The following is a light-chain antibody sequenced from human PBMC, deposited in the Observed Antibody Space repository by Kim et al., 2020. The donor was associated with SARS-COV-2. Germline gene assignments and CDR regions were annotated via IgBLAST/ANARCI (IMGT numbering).Light chain of an antibody. J-gene: IGKJ2*01. CDR2: KAS. Sequence: DIQMTQSPSILSAFVGDRVTITCRASQSISRSLAWFHQKSGNPPKLLIYKASNLESGVPSRFSGSGSGTEFTLTISSLQPDDFTTYYCQQYNDYPYTFGQGTKLEI. V-gene: IGKV1-5*03. CDR3: QQYNDYPYT. CDR1: QSISRS.